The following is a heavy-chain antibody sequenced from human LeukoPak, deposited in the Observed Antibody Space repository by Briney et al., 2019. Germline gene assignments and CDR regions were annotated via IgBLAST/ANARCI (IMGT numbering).Heavy chain of an antibody. V-gene: IGHV1-18*01. Sequence: GASVKVSCKASGYTFTSYGISWVRQAPGQGLEWMGWISAYNGNTNYAQKLQGRVTMTTDTSTSTAYMELRSLRSDDTAVYYCARDPIPGVSLYYFDYWGQGTLVTVSS. J-gene: IGHJ4*02. CDR1: GYTFTSYG. D-gene: IGHD2-21*01. CDR3: ARDPIPGVSLYYFDY. CDR2: ISAYNGNT.